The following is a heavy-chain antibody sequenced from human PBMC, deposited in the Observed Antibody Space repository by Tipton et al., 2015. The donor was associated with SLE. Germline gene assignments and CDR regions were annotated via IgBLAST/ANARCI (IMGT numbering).Heavy chain of an antibody. CDR3: ARDLRSEVWFGDPWYFDL. Sequence: TLSLTCTVSGGSISSSSYYWGWIRQPPGKGLEWIGSIYYSGSTYYNPSLKSRVTISVDTSKNQFSLKLSSVTAADTAVYYCARDLRSEVWFGDPWYFDLWGRGTLVTVSS. J-gene: IGHJ2*01. V-gene: IGHV4-39*07. CDR1: GGSISSSSYY. D-gene: IGHD3-10*01. CDR2: IYYSGST.